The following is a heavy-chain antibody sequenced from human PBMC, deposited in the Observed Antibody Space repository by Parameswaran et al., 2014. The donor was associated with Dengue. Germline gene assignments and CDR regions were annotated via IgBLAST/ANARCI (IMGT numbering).Heavy chain of an antibody. CDR3: ARSSYYGGNWYFDL. CDR2: IYYSGST. V-gene: IGHV4-31*02. D-gene: IGHD4-23*01. J-gene: IGHJ2*01. Sequence: RWIRQPPGKGLEWIGYIYYSGSTYYNPSLKSRVTISVDTSKNQFSLKLSSVTAADTAVYYCARSSYYGGNWYFDLWGRGTWSPSPQ.